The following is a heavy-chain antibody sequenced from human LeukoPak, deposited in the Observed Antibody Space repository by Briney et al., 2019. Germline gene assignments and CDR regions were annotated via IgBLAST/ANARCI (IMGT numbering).Heavy chain of an antibody. V-gene: IGHV3-30*02. CDR1: GFTFSSYG. CDR3: AKDREDSTIFGVVESFDY. CDR2: IRYDGSNK. D-gene: IGHD3-3*01. J-gene: IGHJ4*02. Sequence: GGSLRLSCAASGFTFSSYGMHWVRQAPGKGLEWVAFIRYDGSNKYYADSVKGRFTISRDNSKNTLYLQMNILRDEDTAVYYCAKDREDSTIFGVVESFDYWGQGTLVTVSS.